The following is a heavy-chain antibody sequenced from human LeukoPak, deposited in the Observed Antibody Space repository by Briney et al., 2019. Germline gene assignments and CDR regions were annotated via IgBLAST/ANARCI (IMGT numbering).Heavy chain of an antibody. D-gene: IGHD3-10*01. CDR2: IYYSGST. Sequence: SETLSLTCTVSGGSISSYYWSWIRQPPGKGLEWIGYIYYSGSTNYNPSLKSRVTISVDKSKNQFSLKLSSVTAADTAVYYCARDLKPYGSGSYTPPSYYYGMDVWGQGTTVTVSS. J-gene: IGHJ6*02. V-gene: IGHV4-59*12. CDR1: GGSISSYY. CDR3: ARDLKPYGSGSYTPPSYYYGMDV.